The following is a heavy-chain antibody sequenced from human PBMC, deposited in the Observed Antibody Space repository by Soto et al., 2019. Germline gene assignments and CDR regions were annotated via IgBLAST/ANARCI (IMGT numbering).Heavy chain of an antibody. V-gene: IGHV4-39*01. CDR3: ARQVGVRGVIIGYYYYGMDV. J-gene: IGHJ6*02. CDR2: IYYSGST. D-gene: IGHD3-10*01. CDR1: GGSISSSSYY. Sequence: KASETLSLTCTVSGGSISSSSYYWGWIRQPPGKGLEWIGSIYYSGSTYYNPSLKSRVTISVDTSKNQFSLKLSSVTAADTAVYYCARQVGVRGVIIGYYYYGMDVWGQGTTVTVSS.